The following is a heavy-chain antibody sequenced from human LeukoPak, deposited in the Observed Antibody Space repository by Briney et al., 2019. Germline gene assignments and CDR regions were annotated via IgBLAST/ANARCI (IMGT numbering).Heavy chain of an antibody. D-gene: IGHD3-10*01. V-gene: IGHV3-23*01. CDR3: AKEIFMDRGASHLDY. CDR2: INNTGDRT. CDR1: GFTFNSNY. J-gene: IGHJ4*02. Sequence: GSLRLSCAASGFTFNSNYMSWVRQAPGNELEWVSAINNTGDRTYYAESVRGRFTISRDDSKNTLFLQMNSLRAEDTAVYYCAKEIFMDRGASHLDYWGQGTLVAVSS.